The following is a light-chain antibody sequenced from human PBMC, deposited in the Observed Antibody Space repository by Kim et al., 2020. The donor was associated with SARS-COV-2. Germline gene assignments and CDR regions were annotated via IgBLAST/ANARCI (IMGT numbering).Light chain of an antibody. V-gene: IGLV2-23*02. CDR2: EVS. CDR3: CSYTGSSSWV. J-gene: IGLJ3*02. Sequence: QSALTQPASVSGSPGQSITISCTGTSSDVGSYNLVSWYQHHPGKVPKFMIYEVSKRPSGVSTRFSGSKSGNTASLTISGLQAEDEADYYCCSYTGSSSWVFGGGTQLTVL. CDR1: SSDVGSYNL.